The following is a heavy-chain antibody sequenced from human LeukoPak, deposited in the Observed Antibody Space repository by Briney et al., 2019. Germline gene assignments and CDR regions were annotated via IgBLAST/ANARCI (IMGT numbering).Heavy chain of an antibody. D-gene: IGHD5-12*01. Sequence: GGSLRLSCAASGFTFSNYWMSWVRQAPGKGLEWVAHINQDGSEEHYMDSVKARFIISRDDAKNSLSLQMDSLRAEDTAVYYCVRDGGVSGYDLLDYWGQGTLVTVSS. V-gene: IGHV3-7*01. CDR1: GFTFSNYW. CDR3: VRDGGVSGYDLLDY. CDR2: INQDGSEE. J-gene: IGHJ4*02.